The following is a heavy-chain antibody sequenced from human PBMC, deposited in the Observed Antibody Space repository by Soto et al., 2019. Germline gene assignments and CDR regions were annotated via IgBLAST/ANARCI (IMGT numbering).Heavy chain of an antibody. CDR2: IYYSGST. V-gene: IGHV4-39*07. D-gene: IGHD3-3*01. J-gene: IGHJ3*02. Sequence: SETLSLTCTVSGGSISSSSYYWGWIRQPPGKGLEWIGSIYYSGSTYYNPSLKSRVTISVDTSKNQFSLKLSSVTAADTAVYYCARDFPFVGSGYYIAFDIWGQGTMVTVSS. CDR1: GGSISSSSYY. CDR3: ARDFPFVGSGYYIAFDI.